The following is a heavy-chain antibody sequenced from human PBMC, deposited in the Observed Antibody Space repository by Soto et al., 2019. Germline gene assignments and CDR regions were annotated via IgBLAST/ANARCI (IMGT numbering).Heavy chain of an antibody. D-gene: IGHD2-2*01. CDR2: IWYDGSNK. V-gene: IGHV3-33*01. CDR1: GFTFSSYG. Sequence: QVQLVESGGGVVQPGRSLRLSCAASGFTFSSYGMHWVRQAPGKGLEWVVVIWYDGSNKYYADSVKGRITISRDNSKNTLYLQMNSLRAEDTAVYYCARGYSSNSGAFDSWGQGTVVTVSS. CDR3: ARGYSSNSGAFDS. J-gene: IGHJ3*02.